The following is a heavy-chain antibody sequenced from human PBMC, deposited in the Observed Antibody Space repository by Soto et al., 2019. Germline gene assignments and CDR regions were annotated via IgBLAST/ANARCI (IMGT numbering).Heavy chain of an antibody. Sequence: QVQLVQSGAEVRKPGASLKLSCQTSGYPFTSYHMHWVRQAPGQGLEWMGVINPTEGSTRYSQRFQARVTMTSDTSTSTVYLELSSLRSEDTATYFCARGREYSFGYNWFDPWGQGTLITVSS. J-gene: IGHJ5*02. D-gene: IGHD5-12*01. CDR3: ARGREYSFGYNWFDP. CDR1: GYPFTSYH. CDR2: INPTEGST. V-gene: IGHV1-46*01.